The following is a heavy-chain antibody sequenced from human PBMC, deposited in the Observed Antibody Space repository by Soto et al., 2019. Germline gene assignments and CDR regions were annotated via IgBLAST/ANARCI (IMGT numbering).Heavy chain of an antibody. CDR2: VDTSGIT. D-gene: IGHD3-9*01. V-gene: IGHV4-34*01. J-gene: IGHJ4*02. Sequence: PSETLSLTCAVYGGSLSDYSWTWIRQAPRKGLEWIGEVDTSGITNYNPSLESRLTISVDASKSQFYLRLRSVTAADTAVYYCARGMAEGQIFYYFDYWGQGALVTVSS. CDR3: ARGMAEGQIFYYFDY. CDR1: GGSLSDYS.